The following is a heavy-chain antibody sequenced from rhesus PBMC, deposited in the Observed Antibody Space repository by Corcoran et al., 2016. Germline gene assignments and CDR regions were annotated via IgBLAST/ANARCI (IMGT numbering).Heavy chain of an antibody. J-gene: IGHJ4*01. CDR1: GGSISSSNW. CDR3: ARHGRGYCSGGVCYDFDY. CDR2: IYGSGGST. D-gene: IGHD2-8*01. V-gene: IGHV4-93*02. Sequence: QVQLQESGPAVVKPSETLSLTCAVSGGSISSSNWWSWIRQSPGKGLEWIGGIYGSGGSTEYNPSLKSRVTISIDTSKNQFSLKLSSVTAADTAVYYCARHGRGYCSGGVCYDFDYWGQGVLVTVSS.